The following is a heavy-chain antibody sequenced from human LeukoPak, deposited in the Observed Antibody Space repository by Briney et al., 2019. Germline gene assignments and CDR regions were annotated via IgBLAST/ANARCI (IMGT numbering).Heavy chain of an antibody. V-gene: IGHV3-23*01. CDR3: AKDLWLSQLLPIPNWFDP. J-gene: IGHJ5*02. CDR2: ISGSGGST. CDR1: GFTFSSYA. D-gene: IGHD2-2*01. Sequence: GGSLRLSCAASGFTFSSYAMSWVRQAPGKGLEWVSAISGSGGSTYYADSVKGRFTISRDNSKNTLYLQMNSLRAEDTAVYYCAKDLWLSQLLPIPNWFDPWGQGTLVTVSS.